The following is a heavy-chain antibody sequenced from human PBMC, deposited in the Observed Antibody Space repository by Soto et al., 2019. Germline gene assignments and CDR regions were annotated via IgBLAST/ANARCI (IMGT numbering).Heavy chain of an antibody. CDR1: GGSFSGYY. V-gene: IGHV4-34*01. D-gene: IGHD3-10*01. CDR3: ARIKLWFGEHVPYYYYYGMDV. CDR2: INHSGGT. J-gene: IGHJ6*02. Sequence: LSLTCAVYGGSFSGYYWSWIRQPPGKGLEWIGEINHSGGTNYNPSLKSRVTISVDTSKNQFSLKLSSVTAADTAVYYCARIKLWFGEHVPYYYYYGMDVWGQGTTVTVSS.